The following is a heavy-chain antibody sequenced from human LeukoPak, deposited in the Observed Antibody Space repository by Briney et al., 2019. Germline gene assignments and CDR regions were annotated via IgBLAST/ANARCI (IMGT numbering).Heavy chain of an antibody. J-gene: IGHJ5*02. CDR2: INHSGST. V-gene: IGHV4-34*01. Sequence: SETLSLTCAVYGGSFSGYYWSWIRQPPGKGLEWIGEINHSGSTNYNPSNASLKSRVTISVDTSKNQFSLKLSSVTAADTAVYYYARVKESGYYDFWSPWFDPWGQGTLVTVSS. CDR3: ARVKESGYYDFWSPWFDP. CDR1: GGSFSGYY. D-gene: IGHD3-3*01.